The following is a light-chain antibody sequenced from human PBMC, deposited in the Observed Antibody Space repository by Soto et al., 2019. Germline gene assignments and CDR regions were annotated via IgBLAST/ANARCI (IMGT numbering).Light chain of an antibody. V-gene: IGKV1-39*01. J-gene: IGKJ5*01. Sequence: DIQVTQSPSSLSASVGDRVTITCRASQNINSNVNWYQQKPGTAPTLLIYAASRLQSGVPSRFSGSGSGRDFTLTISSLQPEDFAAYYCQQSYSTWITFGQGTRLEI. CDR2: AAS. CDR3: QQSYSTWIT. CDR1: QNINSN.